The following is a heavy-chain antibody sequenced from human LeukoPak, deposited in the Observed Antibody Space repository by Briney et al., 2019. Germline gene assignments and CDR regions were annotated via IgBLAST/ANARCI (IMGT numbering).Heavy chain of an antibody. CDR2: ISYDGSNK. Sequence: GGSLRLSCAASGFTFSSYAMHWVRQAPGKGLEWVAVISYDGSNKYYADSVKGRFTISRDNAKNSLYLQMNSLRAEDTAVYYCAKCTVVTPDYFDYWGQGTLVTVSS. CDR1: GFTFSSYA. CDR3: AKCTVVTPDYFDY. V-gene: IGHV3-30-3*02. J-gene: IGHJ4*02. D-gene: IGHD4-23*01.